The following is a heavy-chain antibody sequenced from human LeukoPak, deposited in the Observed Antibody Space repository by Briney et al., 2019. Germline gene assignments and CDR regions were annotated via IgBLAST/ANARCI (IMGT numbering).Heavy chain of an antibody. D-gene: IGHD3-9*01. CDR2: ITYNGAAT. V-gene: IGHV3-23*01. Sequence: GGSLRLSCAASGFSFGGYAMTWVRQAPGKGLEWVSSITYNGAATYYLDSVKARFTISRDNSRSTLYLQMDSLTAEDTALYYCAKDGLYFDGSTHIYYFDSWGQEPWSPSPQ. CDR1: GFSFGGYA. J-gene: IGHJ4*01. CDR3: AKDGLYFDGSTHIYYFDS.